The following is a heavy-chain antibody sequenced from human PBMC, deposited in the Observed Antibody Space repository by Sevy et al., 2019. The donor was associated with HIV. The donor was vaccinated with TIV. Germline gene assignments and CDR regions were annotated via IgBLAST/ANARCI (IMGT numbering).Heavy chain of an antibody. J-gene: IGHJ6*02. D-gene: IGHD4-17*01. Sequence: GGSLRLSCAASGFTFSDYWMTWVRQAPGKGLEWVANIKQDGSEKYYVDSVKGRFTISRDNAKNSLYLQMNTLRSEDLAVYYCARDDIPYGDYYHGMDVWGQGTTVTVSS. CDR1: GFTFSDYW. V-gene: IGHV3-7*01. CDR3: ARDDIPYGDYYHGMDV. CDR2: IKQDGSEK.